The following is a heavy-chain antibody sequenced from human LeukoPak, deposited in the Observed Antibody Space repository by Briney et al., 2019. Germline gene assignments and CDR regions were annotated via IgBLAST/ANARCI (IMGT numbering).Heavy chain of an antibody. CDR2: IYSGGNT. Sequence: GGSLRLSCAASGFTFSSYAMSWVRQAPGKGLEWVSFIYSGGNTHYSDSVKGRFTISRDNSKNTLYLQMNSLRAEDTAIYYCARRAGEYSHPYDYWGQGTLVTVSS. CDR1: GFTFSSYA. CDR3: ARRAGEYSHPYDY. J-gene: IGHJ4*02. D-gene: IGHD2-15*01. V-gene: IGHV3-23*05.